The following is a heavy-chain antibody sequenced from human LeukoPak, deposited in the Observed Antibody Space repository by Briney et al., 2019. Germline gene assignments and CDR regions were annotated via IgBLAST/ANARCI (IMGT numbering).Heavy chain of an antibody. CDR1: GFTFSNYG. Sequence: GGSLRLSCAASGFTFSNYGMHWVRQAPGKGLEWVAFIRYDGNDKYYADSVEGRFTISRDNARNSLYLQMNSLRAEDTAVYYCAREKWELLSRNFDYWGQGTLVTVSS. J-gene: IGHJ4*02. V-gene: IGHV3-30*02. D-gene: IGHD1-26*01. CDR2: IRYDGNDK. CDR3: AREKWELLSRNFDY.